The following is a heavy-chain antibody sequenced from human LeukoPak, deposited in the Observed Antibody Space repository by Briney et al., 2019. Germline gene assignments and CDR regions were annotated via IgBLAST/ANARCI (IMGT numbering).Heavy chain of an antibody. J-gene: IGHJ3*02. V-gene: IGHV1-69*13. CDR1: GGTFSSYA. Sequence: SVKVSCKASGGTFSSYAISWVRQAPGQGLEWMGRIIPIFGTANYAQKFQGRVTITADESTSTAYMELSGLRSEDTAVYYCARPSTSTDAFDIWGQGTMVTVSS. CDR2: IIPIFGTA. CDR3: ARPSTSTDAFDI. D-gene: IGHD5/OR15-5a*01.